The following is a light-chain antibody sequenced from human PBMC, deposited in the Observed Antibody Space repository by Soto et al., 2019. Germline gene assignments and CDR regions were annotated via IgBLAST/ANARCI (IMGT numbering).Light chain of an antibody. CDR2: EVS. CDR1: SSDVGGYNY. J-gene: IGLJ1*01. V-gene: IGLV2-14*01. CDR3: SSYTSSSTLSYV. Sequence: QSALTQPASVSGSPGQSITISCTGTSSDVGGYNYVSWNQQHQAKAPNHMIYEVSNRPSGVSKRFSGSKSGNTASLTISGLQAEDEADYYCSSYTSSSTLSYVFGTGTKLTVL.